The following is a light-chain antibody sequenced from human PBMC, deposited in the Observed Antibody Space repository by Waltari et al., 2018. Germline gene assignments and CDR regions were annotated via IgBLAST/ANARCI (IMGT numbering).Light chain of an antibody. V-gene: IGKV3-11*01. Sequence: EIVLTQSPATLSLSPGERATLHCRASQSVGTQLSWYQQKPGQAPRLLICDASNSAADIPARFSGSGSGTDFTLTISSLEPEDFAVYYCLQRSDWPLTFGGGTKVEIK. J-gene: IGKJ4*01. CDR1: QSVGTQ. CDR2: DAS. CDR3: LQRSDWPLT.